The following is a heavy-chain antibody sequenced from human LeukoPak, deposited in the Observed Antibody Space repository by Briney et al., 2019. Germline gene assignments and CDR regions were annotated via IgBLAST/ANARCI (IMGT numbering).Heavy chain of an antibody. CDR1: GYTFTSYA. J-gene: IGHJ4*02. V-gene: IGHV1-3*01. D-gene: IGHD6-19*01. Sequence: GASVKVSCKASGYTFTSYAMHWVRQAPGQRLEWMGWINAGNGNTKYSQKFQGRVTMTTDTSTSTAYMELRGLRSDDTAVYYCARRSTLYSSGRFYFDYWGQGTLVAVSS. CDR2: INAGNGNT. CDR3: ARRSTLYSSGRFYFDY.